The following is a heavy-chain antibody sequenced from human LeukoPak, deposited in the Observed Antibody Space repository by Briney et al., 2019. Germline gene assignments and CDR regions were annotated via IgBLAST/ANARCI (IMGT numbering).Heavy chain of an antibody. Sequence: SSETLSLTCTVSGGSINSYLWTWVRQPAGKGLEWIGRISSSGSTNYNPSLKSRVTMSVDTSKNQFSLKLSSVTAADTAVYYCASCSSGSCPLGFDYWGQGTLVTVSS. CDR1: GGSINSYL. D-gene: IGHD2-15*01. J-gene: IGHJ4*02. CDR2: ISSSGST. V-gene: IGHV4-4*07. CDR3: ASCSSGSCPLGFDY.